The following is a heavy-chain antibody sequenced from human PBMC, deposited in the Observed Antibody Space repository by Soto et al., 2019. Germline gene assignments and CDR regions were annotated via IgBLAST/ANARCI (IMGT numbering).Heavy chain of an antibody. J-gene: IGHJ3*02. D-gene: IGHD6-19*01. CDR2: ISGSGGST. CDR1: GFTFSSYA. V-gene: IGHV3-23*01. Sequence: EVQLLESGGGLVQPGGSLRLSCAASGFTFSSYAMSWVRQAPGKGLEWVSAISGSGGSTYYADSVKGRFTISRDNSKXXXYLQMNSLRAEDTAVYYCAKDRVAVAARSAFDIWGQGTMVTVSS. CDR3: AKDRVAVAARSAFDI.